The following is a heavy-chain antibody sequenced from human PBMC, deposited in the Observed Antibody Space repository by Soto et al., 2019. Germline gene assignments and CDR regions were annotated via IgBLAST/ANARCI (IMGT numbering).Heavy chain of an antibody. Sequence: QVQLQESGPGLVKPSETLSLTCTVSGGSISSYYWSWIRQPPGKGLEWVGYIYYSGSTNYNPSLNSRVTMSVDTSTNQFSLKPSSVTAADTAWYYCTKGSTDYYYYGMDVWAQGTTVTVSS. CDR3: TKGSTDYYYYGMDV. CDR2: IYYSGST. CDR1: GGSISSYY. J-gene: IGHJ6*02. V-gene: IGHV4-59*01.